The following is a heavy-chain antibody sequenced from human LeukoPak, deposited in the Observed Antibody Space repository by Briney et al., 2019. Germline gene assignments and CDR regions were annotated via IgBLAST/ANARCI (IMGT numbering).Heavy chain of an antibody. V-gene: IGHV1-69*13. Sequence: SVKVSCKASGGTLSSCAISWVRQAPGQGLEWMGGIIPIFGTANYAQKFQGRVTITADESTSTAYMELSSLRSEDTAVYYCARTRQQWLVWFDPWGQGTXVTXXS. CDR1: GGTLSSCA. J-gene: IGHJ5*02. CDR3: ARTRQQWLVWFDP. CDR2: IIPIFGTA. D-gene: IGHD6-19*01.